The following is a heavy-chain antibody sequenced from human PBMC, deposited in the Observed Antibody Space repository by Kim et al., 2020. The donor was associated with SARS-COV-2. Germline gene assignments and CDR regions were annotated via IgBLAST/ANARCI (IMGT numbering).Heavy chain of an antibody. CDR2: FDPEDGET. CDR1: GYTLTELS. J-gene: IGHJ6*02. D-gene: IGHD6-13*01. Sequence: ASVKVSCKVSGYTLTELSMHWVRQAPGKGLEWMGGFDPEDGETIYAQKFQGRVTMTEDTSTDTAYMELSSLRSGDTAVYYCATGIAASGYYYYYGMDVWGQGTTVTVSS. CDR3: ATGIAASGYYYYYGMDV. V-gene: IGHV1-24*01.